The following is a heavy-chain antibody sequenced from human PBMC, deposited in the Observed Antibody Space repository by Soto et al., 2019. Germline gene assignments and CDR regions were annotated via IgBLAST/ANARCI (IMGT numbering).Heavy chain of an antibody. D-gene: IGHD5-12*01. CDR1: GFPFSDHT. V-gene: IGHV3-72*01. CDR3: AVDIVGTGSY. CDR2: IRNKAHSYTT. J-gene: IGHJ4*02. Sequence: EVQLVESGGGLVQPGGSLRLSCAGSGFPFSDHTIDCVRQAPGKGLEWVGRIRNKAHSYTTEYAAAVQGRFTLSRDTSENSLYLQMISLKTEDTAVYYCAVDIVGTGSYWGQGTLVTVSS.